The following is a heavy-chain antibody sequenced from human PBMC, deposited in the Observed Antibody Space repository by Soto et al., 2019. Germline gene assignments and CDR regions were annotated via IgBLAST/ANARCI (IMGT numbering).Heavy chain of an antibody. D-gene: IGHD1-26*01. Sequence: QVQLVESGGGVVQPGRSLRLSCAASGFTFSSYGMHWVRQAPGKGLEWVAVISYDGSNKYYADSVKGRFTISRDNSKNTLYLQMNSLRAEDTAVYYCAKELVGATEPPGDWGQGTLVTVSS. J-gene: IGHJ4*02. CDR3: AKELVGATEPPGD. V-gene: IGHV3-30*18. CDR2: ISYDGSNK. CDR1: GFTFSSYG.